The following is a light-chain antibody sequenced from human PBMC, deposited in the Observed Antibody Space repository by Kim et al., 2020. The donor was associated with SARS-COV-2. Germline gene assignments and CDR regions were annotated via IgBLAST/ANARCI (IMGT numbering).Light chain of an antibody. CDR1: ASNIGRNS. Sequence: PGQRVTISCSGTASNIGRNSVAWYQQLPGTAPKLLIYDSDQRPSGVPDRFSGSKSGTSASLAITGLRSEDEAHYYCATWDDSLKTVFGGGTQLTVL. J-gene: IGLJ3*02. CDR2: DSD. CDR3: ATWDDSLKTV. V-gene: IGLV1-44*01.